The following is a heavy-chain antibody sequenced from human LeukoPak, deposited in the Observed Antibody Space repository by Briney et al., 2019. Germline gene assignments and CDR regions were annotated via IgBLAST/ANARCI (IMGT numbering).Heavy chain of an antibody. V-gene: IGHV3-7*01. CDR2: IKQDGSEK. CDR3: ARDKGLVGATGSCDY. Sequence: GGSLRLSCAASGFTFSSYWMSWVRQAPGKGLEWVANIKQDGSEKNYVESVKGRFTVSRDNAKTSLYLQMSSLRAEDTAAYYCARDKGLVGATGSCDYWGQGTLVTVSS. J-gene: IGHJ4*02. CDR1: GFTFSSYW. D-gene: IGHD1-26*01.